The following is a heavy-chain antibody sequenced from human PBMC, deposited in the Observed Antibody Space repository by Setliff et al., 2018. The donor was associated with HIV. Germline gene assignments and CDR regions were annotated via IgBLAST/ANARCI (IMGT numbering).Heavy chain of an antibody. J-gene: IGHJ3*02. CDR2: INAAISHT. Sequence: ASVKVSCKASGYSFSSYAIHWVRQAAGQSPEWLGWINAAISHTRYSPKFQDRVTLTTDTSAGTIHMEVRSLRSGDTAVYYCVGGRGGFFDEPFDMWGPGTRVTVSS. D-gene: IGHD3-16*01. CDR3: VGGRGGFFDEPFDM. V-gene: IGHV1-3*01. CDR1: GYSFSSYA.